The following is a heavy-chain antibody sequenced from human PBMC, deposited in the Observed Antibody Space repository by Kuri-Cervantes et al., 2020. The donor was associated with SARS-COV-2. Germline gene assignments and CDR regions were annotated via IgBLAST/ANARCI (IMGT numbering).Heavy chain of an antibody. CDR3: TRHTTVLTPNDT. Sequence: GEFLEISCAASGFTFSGSAMHLVRQASGEWLEWVGRIRSKANSYATADAASVKGRFTISRDDSKNMAYRQMNSLKTEYTAVYYCTRHTTVLTPNDTWGQGTMVTVSS. J-gene: IGHJ3*02. CDR1: GFTFSGSA. CDR2: IRSKANSYAT. V-gene: IGHV3-73*01. D-gene: IGHD4-23*01.